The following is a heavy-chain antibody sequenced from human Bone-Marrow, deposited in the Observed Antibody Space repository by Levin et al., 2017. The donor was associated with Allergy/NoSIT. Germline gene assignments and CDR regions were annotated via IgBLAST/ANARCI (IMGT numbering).Heavy chain of an antibody. D-gene: IGHD3-9*01. CDR2: IKLSSGDT. V-gene: IGHV1-46*01. CDR1: GHSFTPSY. Sequence: ASVKVSCKPSGHSFTPSYMHWMRQAPGQGLEWMGIIKLSSGDTSYAPKFQGRVTMTRDSSTATVHMELNSLTSDDTAVYFCTCPTGGLYYFVYWGQGTLVTVSS. CDR3: TCPTGGLYYFVY. J-gene: IGHJ4*02.